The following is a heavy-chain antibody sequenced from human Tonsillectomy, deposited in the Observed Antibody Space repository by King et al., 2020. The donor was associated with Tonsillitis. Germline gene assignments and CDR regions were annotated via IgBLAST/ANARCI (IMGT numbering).Heavy chain of an antibody. D-gene: IGHD3-10*01. CDR1: GGSITTFSYY. Sequence: QLQESGPGLVKPSETLSLTCTVSGGSITTFSYYWDWIRQPPGKGLEWIGSIDYSGSTYYNPSLKSRVTISVDTYKTQFSLKMSSVTAADTAVSYCAIPAAGEYYFDYWGQGTLVTVSS. CDR2: IDYSGST. J-gene: IGHJ4*02. CDR3: AIPAAGEYYFDY. V-gene: IGHV4-39*07.